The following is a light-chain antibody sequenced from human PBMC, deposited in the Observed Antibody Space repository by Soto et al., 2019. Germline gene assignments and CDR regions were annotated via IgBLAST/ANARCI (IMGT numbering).Light chain of an antibody. V-gene: IGKV1-33*01. CDR3: QQSEALVLS. J-gene: IGKJ4*01. Sequence: DIQMTQSPSSPSASVGDRVTITCQASQDITDYLHWYQQKPGKAPRLLIYDASNLETGVPSRFSGSGSGTDFTFTISSLQPEDTATYYCQQSEALVLSFGGGTKVEI. CDR1: QDITDY. CDR2: DAS.